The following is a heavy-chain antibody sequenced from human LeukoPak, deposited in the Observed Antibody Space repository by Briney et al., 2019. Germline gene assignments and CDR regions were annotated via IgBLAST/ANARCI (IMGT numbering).Heavy chain of an antibody. V-gene: IGHV1-18*01. D-gene: IGHD6-19*01. CDR2: VSAYNGHT. CDR1: GYTFGTYA. J-gene: IGHJ4*02. CDR3: GRVVRYSSGWWGLDY. Sequence: ASVKVSCKASGYTFGTYAISWVRQAPGQGLEWMGWVSAYNGHTSYAQKFQGRVTMTRDTSTTTVYMELSSLRSEDTAVYYCGRVVRYSSGWWGLDYWGQGTLVTVSS.